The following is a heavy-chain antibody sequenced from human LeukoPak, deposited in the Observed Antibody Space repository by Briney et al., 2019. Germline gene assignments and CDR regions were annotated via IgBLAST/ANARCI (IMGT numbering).Heavy chain of an antibody. J-gene: IGHJ4*02. CDR1: GGSISSYY. V-gene: IGHV4-59*01. Sequence: KPSETLSLTCTVSGGSISSYYWSWIRQPPGKGLEWIGHIYYSGSTNYNPSLKSRVTISVDTSKNQFSLKLSSVTAADTAVYYCARSPNYGDYFEYWGQGTLVTVSS. CDR2: IYYSGST. D-gene: IGHD4-17*01. CDR3: ARSPNYGDYFEY.